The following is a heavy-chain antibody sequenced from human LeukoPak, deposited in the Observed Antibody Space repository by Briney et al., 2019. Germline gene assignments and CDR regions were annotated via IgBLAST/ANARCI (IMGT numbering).Heavy chain of an antibody. CDR3: AKSFLRSDRIVVVNNRLLYYYMDV. CDR1: GFTFSSYG. D-gene: IGHD3-22*01. J-gene: IGHJ6*03. CDR2: ISGSGGST. Sequence: GGSLRLSCAASGFTFSSYGMSWVRQAPGKGLEWVSAISGSGGSTYYADSVKGRFTISGDNSKNTLYLQMNSLRAEDTAVYYCAKSFLRSDRIVVVNNRLLYYYMDVWGKGTTVTISS. V-gene: IGHV3-23*01.